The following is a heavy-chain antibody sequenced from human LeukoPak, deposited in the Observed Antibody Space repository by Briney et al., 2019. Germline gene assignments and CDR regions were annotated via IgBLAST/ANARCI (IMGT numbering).Heavy chain of an antibody. CDR1: GGSISSGGYY. D-gene: IGHD5-24*01. Sequence: SETLSLTCTVSGGSISSGGYYWSWIRQPPGKGLEWIGYIYHSGSTYYNPSLKSRVTISLDRSKNQFSLKLSSVTAADTAVYYCARGDGYNGELFDYWGQGTLVTVSS. CDR2: IYHSGST. V-gene: IGHV4-30-2*01. CDR3: ARGDGYNGELFDY. J-gene: IGHJ4*02.